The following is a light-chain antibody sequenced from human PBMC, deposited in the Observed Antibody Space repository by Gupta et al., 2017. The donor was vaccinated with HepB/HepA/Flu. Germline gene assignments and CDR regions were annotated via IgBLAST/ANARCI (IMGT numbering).Light chain of an antibody. CDR2: AAS. Sequence: DIQMTQSPSTLSAFVGDRVTITCRASQTISRWLAWYQQKPGKAPKLLIYAASTLQSGVPSRFSGSRYATDYTLTISSPQPDDSATYYCQQYNSYMPLTFGGGTKVEIK. CDR1: QTISRW. V-gene: IGKV1-5*01. J-gene: IGKJ4*01. CDR3: QQYNSYMPLT.